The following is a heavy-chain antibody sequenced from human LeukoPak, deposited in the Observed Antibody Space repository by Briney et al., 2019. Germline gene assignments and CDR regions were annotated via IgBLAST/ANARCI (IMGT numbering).Heavy chain of an antibody. D-gene: IGHD1-1*01. V-gene: IGHV7-4-1*02. J-gene: IGHJ4*02. CDR2: INTNSGNP. CDR3: ARDRGNGFDF. CDR1: GYTFNDYS. Sequence: ASVKVSCKASGYTFNDYSINWVRQAPAQGLEWMGWINTNSGNPTYAQTFTGRFVFSWDTSVSTAYLQISGLKTDDTAVYYCARDRGNGFDFWGQGTLVTVSS.